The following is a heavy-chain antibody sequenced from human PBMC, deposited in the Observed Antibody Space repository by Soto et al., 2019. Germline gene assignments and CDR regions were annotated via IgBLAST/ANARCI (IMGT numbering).Heavy chain of an antibody. Sequence: PGGSLRLSCAASGFTCSNAWMSWVRQAPGKGLEWVSSISGSGGSTWYADSVKGRFTISSDNSKNTLYLQMNSLRVEDTAVYYCAKELSSMWFPLDYWGQGTLVTVSS. D-gene: IGHD6-13*01. CDR3: AKELSSMWFPLDY. CDR1: GFTCSNAW. V-gene: IGHV3-23*01. J-gene: IGHJ4*02. CDR2: ISGSGGST.